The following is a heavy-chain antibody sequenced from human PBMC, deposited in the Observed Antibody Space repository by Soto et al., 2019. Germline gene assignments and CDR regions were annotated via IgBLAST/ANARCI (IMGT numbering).Heavy chain of an antibody. J-gene: IGHJ4*02. Sequence: QVQLVQSGAEEKKPGASVKDSCKASGYTFTSYAMHWVRQAPGQRLEWMGRINAGNGNTKYSQKFQGRVTITRDTSASTAYMELSSLRSEDTAVYYCAMSIVVVTALDYWGQGTLVTVSS. CDR3: AMSIVVVTALDY. V-gene: IGHV1-3*05. CDR1: GYTFTSYA. CDR2: INAGNGNT. D-gene: IGHD2-21*02.